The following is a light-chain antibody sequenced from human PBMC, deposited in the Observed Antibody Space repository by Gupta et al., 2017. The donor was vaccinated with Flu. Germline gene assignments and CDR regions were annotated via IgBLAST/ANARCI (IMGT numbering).Light chain of an antibody. CDR3: SSYTSSSTLVV. V-gene: IGLV2-14*01. CDR1: SSDVGGYNY. J-gene: IGLJ2*01. Sequence: QSALTQPASVSGSPGQSITIFCTGPSSDVGGYNYVSWYQQHPGKAPKLMIYEVSNRPSGVSNRFSGSKSGNTASLTISGLQAEDEADYYCSSYTSSSTLVVFGGGTKLTVL. CDR2: EVS.